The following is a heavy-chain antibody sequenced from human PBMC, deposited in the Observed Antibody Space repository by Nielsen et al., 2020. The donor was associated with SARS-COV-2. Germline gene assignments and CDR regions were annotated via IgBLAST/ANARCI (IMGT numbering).Heavy chain of an antibody. CDR3: TTGGAN. D-gene: IGHD1-26*01. CDR2: INSDGSST. V-gene: IGHV3-74*01. CDR1: GFTLISYG. J-gene: IGHJ4*02. Sequence: GESLKISCAASGFTLISYGMNWVRQAPGKGLVWVSRINSDGSSTSYADSVKGRFTISRDNAKNTLYLQMNSLKTEDTAVYYCTTGGANWGQGTLVTVSS.